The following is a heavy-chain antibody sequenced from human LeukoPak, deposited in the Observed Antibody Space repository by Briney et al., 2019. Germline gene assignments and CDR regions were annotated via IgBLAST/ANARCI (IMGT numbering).Heavy chain of an antibody. D-gene: IGHD3-10*01. J-gene: IGHJ6*03. V-gene: IGHV4-34*01. CDR1: GGSFSGYY. CDR2: INHSGST. CDR3: ARRSGNPYYYGSGSYAHYYMDV. Sequence: PSETLSLTCAVYGGSFSGYYWSWIRQPPGKGLEWIGEINHSGSTNYNPSLKSRVTISVDTSKNQFSLKLNSVTAADTAVYYCARRSGNPYYYGSGSYAHYYMDVWGKGTTVTVSS.